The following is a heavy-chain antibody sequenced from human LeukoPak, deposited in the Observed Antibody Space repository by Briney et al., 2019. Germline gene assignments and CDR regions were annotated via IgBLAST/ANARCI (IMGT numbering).Heavy chain of an antibody. Sequence: PSETLSLTCTVSGGSFSSGGYYWSWIRQHPGKGLEWIGYIFYSGTTYYNPSLKSRVIISVDASKNQFSLRMISVTAADTAVYYCARDLGGLGKIDYWGQGTLVTVSS. V-gene: IGHV4-31*03. D-gene: IGHD7-27*01. CDR2: IFYSGTT. J-gene: IGHJ4*02. CDR1: GGSFSSGGYY. CDR3: ARDLGGLGKIDY.